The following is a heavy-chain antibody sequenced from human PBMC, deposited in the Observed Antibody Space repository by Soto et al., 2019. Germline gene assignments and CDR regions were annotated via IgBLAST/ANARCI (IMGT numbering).Heavy chain of an antibody. CDR2: IWYDGSNK. J-gene: IGHJ4*02. CDR3: ARDIYYDSSGYYGYFDY. CDR1: GFTFSSYG. V-gene: IGHV3-33*01. D-gene: IGHD3-22*01. Sequence: PGGSLRLSCAASGFTFSSYGMHWVRQAPGKGLEWVAVIWYDGSNKYYADSVKGRFTISRDNSKNTLYLQMNSLRAEDTAVYYCARDIYYDSSGYYGYFDYWGQGTLVRVSS.